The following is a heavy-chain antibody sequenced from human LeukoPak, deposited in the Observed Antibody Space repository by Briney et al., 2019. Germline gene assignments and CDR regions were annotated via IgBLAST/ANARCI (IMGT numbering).Heavy chain of an antibody. J-gene: IGHJ4*02. CDR2: IWYDGSNK. Sequence: GGSLRLSCAASGFTFSSYGMHWVRQAPGKGLEWVAVIWYDGSNKYYADSVKGRFTISRDNSKNTLYLQMNSLRAEDTAVYYCASRLDYGGNDYWGQGTLVTVSS. CDR1: GFTFSSYG. CDR3: ASRLDYGGNDY. D-gene: IGHD4-23*01. V-gene: IGHV3-33*01.